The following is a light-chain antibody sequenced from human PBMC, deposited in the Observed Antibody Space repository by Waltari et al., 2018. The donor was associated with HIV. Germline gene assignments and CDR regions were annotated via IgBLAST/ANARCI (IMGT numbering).Light chain of an antibody. CDR1: QNLPTS. V-gene: IGKV1-5*03. Sequence: DFQLTQSPSTLSASVGDRVTIICRASQNLPTSLAGYQQRPGKAPNLLMFKASTLQRGVPSRFSGSGYGTEFTLTINSLQPDDSATYYCQYQSGYLYTFGQGTKLEI. J-gene: IGKJ2*01. CDR2: KAS. CDR3: QYQSGYLYT.